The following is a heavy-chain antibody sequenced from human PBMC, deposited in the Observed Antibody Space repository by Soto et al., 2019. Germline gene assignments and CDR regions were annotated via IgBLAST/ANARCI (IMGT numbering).Heavy chain of an antibody. V-gene: IGHV3-66*01. CDR1: GFTVSNNY. Sequence: EEHLVESGGDLVQPGGSLRLSCAASGFTVSNNYMSWVRQAPGKGLEWVSLIYSGGSTYYADSVKGRFTISRDSSKNTLYLQMNSLRAEDTAMYYCAAYSHKGYWGQGTLVTVSS. CDR2: IYSGGST. CDR3: AAYSHKGY. J-gene: IGHJ4*02. D-gene: IGHD3-16*01.